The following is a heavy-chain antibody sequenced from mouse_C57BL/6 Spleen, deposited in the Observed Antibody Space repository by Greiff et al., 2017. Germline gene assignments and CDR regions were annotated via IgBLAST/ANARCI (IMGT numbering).Heavy chain of an antibody. CDR2: IYPGDGDT. CDR1: GYAFSSSW. D-gene: IGHD2-4*01. CDR3: ARWDYDGEGPHYFDY. V-gene: IGHV1-82*01. J-gene: IGHJ2*01. Sequence: VQLQESGPELVKPGASVKISCKASGYAFSSSWMNWVKQRPGKGLEWIGRIYPGDGDTNYNGKFKGKATLTADKSSSTAYMQLSSLTSEDSAVYFCARWDYDGEGPHYFDYWGQGTTLTVSS.